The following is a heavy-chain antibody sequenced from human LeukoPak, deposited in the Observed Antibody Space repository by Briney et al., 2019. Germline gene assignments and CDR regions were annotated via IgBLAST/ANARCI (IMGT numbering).Heavy chain of an antibody. CDR3: AKDLYGDYEATYFDY. CDR1: GFTFSSYA. D-gene: IGHD4-17*01. V-gene: IGHV3-23*01. CDR2: ISGSGGST. Sequence: GGSLRLSCAASGFTFSSYAMSWVRQAPGKGLEWVSAISGSGGSTYYADSVKGRFTISRDNSKNTLYLQMNSLRAEGTAVYYCAKDLYGDYEATYFDYWGQGTLVTVSS. J-gene: IGHJ4*02.